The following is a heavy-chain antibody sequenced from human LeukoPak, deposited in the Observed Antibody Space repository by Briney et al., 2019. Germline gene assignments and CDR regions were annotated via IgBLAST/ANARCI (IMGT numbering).Heavy chain of an antibody. CDR2: IYYSGST. Sequence: PSETLSLTCTVSGGSISSYYWGWIRQPPGKGLEWIGSIYYSGSTYYNPSLKSRVTISVDTSKNQFSLKLSSVTAADTAVYYCASWLQLLWKNEIHDYWGQGTLVTVSS. CDR1: GGSISSYY. CDR3: ASWLQLLWKNEIHDY. D-gene: IGHD5-24*01. V-gene: IGHV4-39*01. J-gene: IGHJ4*02.